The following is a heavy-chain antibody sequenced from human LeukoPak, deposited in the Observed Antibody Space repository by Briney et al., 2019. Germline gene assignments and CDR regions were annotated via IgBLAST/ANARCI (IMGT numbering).Heavy chain of an antibody. CDR2: IYHSGST. CDR3: ARTGYCSGGSCYDDNVDY. J-gene: IGHJ4*02. V-gene: IGHV4-30-2*01. D-gene: IGHD2-15*01. CDR1: GGSISSGGYS. Sequence: PSQTLSLTCAVSGGSISSGGYSWSWIRQPPGKGLEWIGYIYHSGSTYYNPSLKSRVTISVDRSKNQFSLKLSSVTAADTAVYYCARTGYCSGGSCYDDNVDYWGQGTLVTVSS.